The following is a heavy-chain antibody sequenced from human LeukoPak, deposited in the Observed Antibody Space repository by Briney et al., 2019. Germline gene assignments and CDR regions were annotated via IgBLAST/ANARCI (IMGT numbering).Heavy chain of an antibody. V-gene: IGHV1-2*02. J-gene: IGHJ4*02. Sequence: GASVTVSCNSSGYPLNGYYIQWIRQAPGQGLEWMGWINPDTGNTNYAQKFQGRVSLTRDTSITTVYMELSSLRSDDTAVYFCARRTPQYCTSSACYADYWGQGTLITVSS. CDR2: INPDTGNT. CDR3: ARRTPQYCTSSACYADY. CDR1: GYPLNGYY. D-gene: IGHD2-8*01.